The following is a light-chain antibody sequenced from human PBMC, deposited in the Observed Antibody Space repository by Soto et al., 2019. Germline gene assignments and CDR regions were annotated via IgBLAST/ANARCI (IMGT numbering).Light chain of an antibody. J-gene: IGLJ1*01. Sequence: QSVLTQPASVSGSPGQSIAISCTGTSSDVGAYDYVSWYQQHPGKAPKLMIYDVSNRPSGVSNRFSGSKSANTASLTISWLQAEDEADYYCTSYTSSGKYVFGTGTKVT. CDR2: DVS. CDR1: SSDVGAYDY. V-gene: IGLV2-14*01. CDR3: TSYTSSGKYV.